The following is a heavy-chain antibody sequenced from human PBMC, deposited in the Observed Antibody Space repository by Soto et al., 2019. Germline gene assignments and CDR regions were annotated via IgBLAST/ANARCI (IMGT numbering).Heavy chain of an antibody. CDR3: ARDGGDAAAGTYYYYGMDV. CDR2: IWYDGSNK. Sequence: QVQLVESGGGVVQPGRSLRLSCAASGFTFSSYVMHWVRQAPGKGLEWVAVIWYDGSNKYYADSVKGRFTISRDNSKNTLYLQMNRLRAEDTAVYYCARDGGDAAAGTYYYYGMDVWGQGTTVTVSS. J-gene: IGHJ6*02. D-gene: IGHD6-13*01. CDR1: GFTFSSYV. V-gene: IGHV3-33*01.